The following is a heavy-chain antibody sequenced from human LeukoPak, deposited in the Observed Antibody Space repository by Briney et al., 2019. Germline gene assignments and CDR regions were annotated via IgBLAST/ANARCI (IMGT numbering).Heavy chain of an antibody. Sequence: GGSLRLSCAASGFTFTSFAMSWVRQAPGKGLEWVSVIYTGGGTDHADSAKGRFTISRDNSKNTLSLQMNSLRADDTAIYYCTRSGYRHPYHFESWGQGTLVIVSS. CDR2: IYTGGGT. CDR3: TRSGYRHPYHFES. J-gene: IGHJ4*02. D-gene: IGHD3-22*01. CDR1: GFTFTSFA. V-gene: IGHV3-53*01.